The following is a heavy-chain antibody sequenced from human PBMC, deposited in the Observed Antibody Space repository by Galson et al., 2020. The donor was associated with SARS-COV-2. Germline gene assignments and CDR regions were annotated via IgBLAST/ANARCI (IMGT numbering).Heavy chain of an antibody. CDR1: GGTFSSYA. D-gene: IGHD6-6*01. CDR2: IIPIFGTS. V-gene: IGHV1-69*13. Sequence: SVKVSFKSSGGTFSSYAISWVRQAPGQGLEWMGGIIPIFGTSNYAQKFQGRVTITADESTSTAYMELSSLRSEDTAVYYCARGGWQLVQNYYYYYMDVWGKGATVTVSS. J-gene: IGHJ6*03. CDR3: ARGGWQLVQNYYYYYMDV.